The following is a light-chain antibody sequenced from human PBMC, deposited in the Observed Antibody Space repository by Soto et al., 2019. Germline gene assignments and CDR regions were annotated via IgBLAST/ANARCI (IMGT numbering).Light chain of an antibody. CDR2: GNS. V-gene: IGLV1-40*01. J-gene: IGLJ2*01. CDR3: QSYDSSLSVVV. Sequence: QSVLTQPPSVSGAPGQRVTISCTGSSSIIGAGYDVHWYQQLPGPAPKLLIYGNSNRPSGVPDRFSGSKSGTSASLAITGLQAEDEAHYYCQSYDSSLSVVVFGGGTQLTVL. CDR1: SSIIGAGYD.